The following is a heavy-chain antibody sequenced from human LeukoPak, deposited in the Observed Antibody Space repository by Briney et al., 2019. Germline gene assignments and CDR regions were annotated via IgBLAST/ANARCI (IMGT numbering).Heavy chain of an antibody. J-gene: IGHJ3*02. V-gene: IGHV3-11*01. Sequence: GDSLRLSCAASGFTFSDYYMSWIRQAPGKGLEWVSYISSSGSTIYYADSVKGRFTISRDNAKNSLYLQMNSLRAEDTAVYYCANLYKQKDHDAFDIWGQGTMVTVSS. CDR3: ANLYKQKDHDAFDI. D-gene: IGHD1-14*01. CDR2: ISSSGSTI. CDR1: GFTFSDYY.